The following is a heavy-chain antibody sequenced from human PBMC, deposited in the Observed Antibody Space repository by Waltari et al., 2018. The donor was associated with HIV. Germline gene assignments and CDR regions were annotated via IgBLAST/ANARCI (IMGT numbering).Heavy chain of an antibody. CDR2: IYTGGST. J-gene: IGHJ6*02. D-gene: IGHD5-18*01. Sequence: EVQLVEAGGGLVQPGGSLIPSGAASGLHLSSNYMRWVRQAPGKGLEWVSIIYTGGSTYYAHSVKGRFTISRDNSKNTLHLQMNSLRAEDTAVYYCASPDTTMVHGHYYFYHMDVWGQGTTVTVSS. CDR3: ASPDTTMVHGHYYFYHMDV. CDR1: GLHLSSNY. V-gene: IGHV3-66*01.